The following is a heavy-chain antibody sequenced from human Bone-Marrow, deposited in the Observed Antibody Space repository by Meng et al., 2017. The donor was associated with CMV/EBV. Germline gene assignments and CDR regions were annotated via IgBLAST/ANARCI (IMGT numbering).Heavy chain of an antibody. CDR1: GGSISSYY. V-gene: IGHV4-59*01. CDR2: ISYSGDT. Sequence: SETLSLTCTVSGGSISSYYWNWLRQPPGKGLEWNGYISYSGDTNYNPTLKSRVTISVDTSKNKFSLKLSSVTAADTDFYYCARFDMDVEGYYGMDVWGQGTTVTVSS. J-gene: IGHJ6*02. CDR3: ARFDMDVEGYYGMDV. D-gene: IGHD6-13*01.